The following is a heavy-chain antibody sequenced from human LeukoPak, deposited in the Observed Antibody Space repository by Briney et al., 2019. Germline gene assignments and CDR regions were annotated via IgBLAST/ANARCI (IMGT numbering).Heavy chain of an antibody. Sequence: ASVKVSCKASGYTFTTYAMHWVRQAPGQSLEWMGWINAGSGNTKYSQKFQGRVTITRDTSASTAYMELSSLRSEDTAVYYCARVGSPTYDYWGQGTLVTVSS. J-gene: IGHJ4*02. V-gene: IGHV1-3*01. D-gene: IGHD6-13*01. CDR1: GYTFTTYA. CDR2: INAGSGNT. CDR3: ARVGSPTYDY.